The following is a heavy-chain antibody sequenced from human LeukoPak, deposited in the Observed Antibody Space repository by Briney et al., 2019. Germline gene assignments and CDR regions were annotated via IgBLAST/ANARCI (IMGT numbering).Heavy chain of an antibody. CDR1: VYTFTSYA. J-gene: IGHJ5*02. CDR2: INAGNGNT. CDR3: ARAHIVLAPAAPFDA. Sequence: ASVKVSSKASVYTFTSYATRCVREAPGQRRGWMGWINAGNGNTKNSQKLQGGVTIARDTCASTVYMELSSLRSEETSVYYCARAHIVLAPAAPFDAWGQGSLVPVSA. V-gene: IGHV1-3*01. D-gene: IGHD2-8*01.